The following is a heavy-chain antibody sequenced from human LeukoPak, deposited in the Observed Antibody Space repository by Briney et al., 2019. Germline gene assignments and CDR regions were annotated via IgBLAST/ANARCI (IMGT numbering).Heavy chain of an antibody. CDR3: AKGGYCSGGSCYSPLYFDY. D-gene: IGHD2-15*01. CDR2: ISGSGGST. J-gene: IGHJ4*02. V-gene: IGHV3-23*01. CDR1: GFTFSSYA. Sequence: PGASLRLSCAASGFTFSSYAMSWVRQAPGKGLKWVSAISGSGGSTYYADSVKGRFTISRDNSKNTLYLQMNSLRAEDTAVYYCAKGGYCSGGSCYSPLYFDYWGQGTLVTVSS.